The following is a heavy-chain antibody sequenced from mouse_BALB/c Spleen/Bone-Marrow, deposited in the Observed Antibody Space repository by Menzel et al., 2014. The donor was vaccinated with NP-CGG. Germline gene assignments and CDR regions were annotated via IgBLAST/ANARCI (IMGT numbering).Heavy chain of an antibody. V-gene: IGHV3-6*02. CDR2: INYDGTN. CDR3: TREELAYFFDY. J-gene: IGHJ2*01. D-gene: IGHD4-1*01. Sequence: EVKLMESGPGLVKPSESLSLTCSVTGYSITSGYYWNWIRQFPGNNLEWMGYINYDGTNYYNPSLKNRISITRDTSKNQFFLKLNSVTTEDTATYFCTREELAYFFDYWGQGTTLTVSS. CDR1: GYSITSGYY.